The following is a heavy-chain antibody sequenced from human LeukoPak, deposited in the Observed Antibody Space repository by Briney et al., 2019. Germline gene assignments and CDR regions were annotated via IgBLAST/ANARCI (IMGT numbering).Heavy chain of an antibody. J-gene: IGHJ4*02. Sequence: PGRSLRLSCAASGFTFSSYAMSWVRQAPGKGLEWVSAISGSGGSTYYADSVKGRFTISRDNSKNTLYLQMNSLRAEDTAVYYCAKDTHQYCSSTSCAIPGFDYWGQGTLVTVSS. CDR2: ISGSGGST. CDR3: AKDTHQYCSSTSCAIPGFDY. D-gene: IGHD2-2*01. CDR1: GFTFSSYA. V-gene: IGHV3-23*01.